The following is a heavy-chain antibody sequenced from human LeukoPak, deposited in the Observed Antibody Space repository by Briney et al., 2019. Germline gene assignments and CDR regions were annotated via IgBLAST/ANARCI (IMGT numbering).Heavy chain of an antibody. J-gene: IGHJ6*02. D-gene: IGHD2-2*01. Sequence: PGGSLRLSCAASGFTFSSYAMHWVRQAPGKGLEYVSAISSNGGSTYYANSVKGRFTISRDNSKNTLYLQMGSLRAEDMAVYYCARDRAPADNYYYYGMDVWGQGTTVTVSS. CDR1: GFTFSSYA. CDR2: ISSNGGST. V-gene: IGHV3-64*01. CDR3: ARDRAPADNYYYYGMDV.